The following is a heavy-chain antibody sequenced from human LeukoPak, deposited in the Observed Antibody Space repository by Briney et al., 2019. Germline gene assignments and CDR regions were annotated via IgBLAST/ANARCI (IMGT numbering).Heavy chain of an antibody. Sequence: SVKVSCKASGFTFTSSAVQWVRQARGQRLEWIGWIVVGSGNTNYAQKFQERVTITRDMSTSTAYMELSSLRSEDTAVYYCAAPTESEYYDFWSGYPTWGQGTLVTVSS. D-gene: IGHD3-3*01. CDR3: AAPTESEYYDFWSGYPT. J-gene: IGHJ5*02. CDR1: GFTFTSSA. CDR2: IVVGSGNT. V-gene: IGHV1-58*01.